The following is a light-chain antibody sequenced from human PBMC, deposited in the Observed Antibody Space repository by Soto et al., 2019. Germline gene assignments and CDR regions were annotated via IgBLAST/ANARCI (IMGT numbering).Light chain of an antibody. CDR1: QSVSSNY. J-gene: IGKJ1*01. CDR3: QQYGSSPTWT. V-gene: IGKV3-20*01. CDR2: GAS. Sequence: XSVLTQSPGTLSLSPGERATLSCRASQSVSSNYLAWHQQKPGQAPRLLIYGASTRATGIPDRFSGSGSGTDFTLTISRLEPEDSAVYYCQQYGSSPTWTFGQGTKVDIK.